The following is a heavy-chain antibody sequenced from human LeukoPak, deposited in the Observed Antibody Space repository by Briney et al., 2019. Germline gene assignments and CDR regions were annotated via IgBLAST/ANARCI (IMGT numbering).Heavy chain of an antibody. V-gene: IGHV3-7*03. CDR2: INQDSSEK. Sequence: GGSLRLSCAPSAGTFSNYWMSRVRQDPGKGLQWVADINQDSSEKRYVASLKGRFTISRDNAQNLLYLQMNNLSAEDTAVYYCARERGSGWYSFWCEPWGQGTLVTVSS. CDR3: ARERGSGWYSFWCEP. D-gene: IGHD6-19*01. CDR1: AGTFSNYW. J-gene: IGHJ5*02.